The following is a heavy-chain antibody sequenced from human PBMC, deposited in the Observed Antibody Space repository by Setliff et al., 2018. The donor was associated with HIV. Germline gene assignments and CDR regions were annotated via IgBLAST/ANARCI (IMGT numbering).Heavy chain of an antibody. V-gene: IGHV3-30*03. CDR1: GFNVNNKY. D-gene: IGHD1-26*01. Sequence: PGGSLRLSCAASGFNVNNKYVSWVRQAPGKGLEWVAVMSTGGGIKICADSVKGRFTISRDNSRNTLFLQMNNLRPEDTATYYCVRDPIEGSPDYFDYWGQGALVTVSS. CDR3: VRDPIEGSPDYFDY. CDR2: MSTGGGIK. J-gene: IGHJ4*02.